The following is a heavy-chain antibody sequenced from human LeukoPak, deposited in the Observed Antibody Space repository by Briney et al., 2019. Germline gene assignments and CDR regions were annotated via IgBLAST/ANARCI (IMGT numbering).Heavy chain of an antibody. D-gene: IGHD5-18*01. J-gene: IGHJ4*02. V-gene: IGHV3-30*18. Sequence: GRSLRLSCAASGFTFSSYGMHWVRQAPGKGLEWVAVISYDGSNKYYADSVKGRFTISRDNSENTLYLQMNSLRAEDTAVYYCAKDRGYSYGLVWGQGTLVTVSS. CDR3: AKDRGYSYGLV. CDR2: ISYDGSNK. CDR1: GFTFSSYG.